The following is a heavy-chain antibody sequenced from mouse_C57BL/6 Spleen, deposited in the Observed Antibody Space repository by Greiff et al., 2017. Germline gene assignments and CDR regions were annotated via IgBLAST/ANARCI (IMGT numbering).Heavy chain of an antibody. Sequence: QVQLQQPGAELVRPGSSVKLSCKASGYTFTSYWMHWVKQRPIQGLEWIGNIDPSDSETHYNQKFKDKATLTVDKSSSTAYMQLSSLTSEDSAVYYCAREGDYPYFDYWGQGTTLTVSS. CDR2: IDPSDSET. J-gene: IGHJ2*01. CDR1: GYTFTSYW. V-gene: IGHV1-52*01. D-gene: IGHD2-4*01. CDR3: AREGDYPYFDY.